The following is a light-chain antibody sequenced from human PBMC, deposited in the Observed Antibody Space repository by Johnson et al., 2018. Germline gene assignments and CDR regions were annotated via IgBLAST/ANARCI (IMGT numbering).Light chain of an antibody. Sequence: QSVLTQPPSVSAAPGQKVTISCSGSSSNIGNNYVSWYQQLPGTAPKLLIYENNKRPSGIPDRFSGSKSGTSATLGINGLQPGDQADYYCGTWDSRLSAGNVFGTGTKVTVL. CDR2: ENN. J-gene: IGLJ1*01. CDR3: GTWDSRLSAGNV. V-gene: IGLV1-51*02. CDR1: SSNIGNNY.